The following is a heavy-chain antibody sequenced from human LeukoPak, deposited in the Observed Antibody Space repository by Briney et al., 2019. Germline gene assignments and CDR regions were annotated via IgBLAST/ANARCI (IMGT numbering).Heavy chain of an antibody. D-gene: IGHD6-13*01. CDR2: ISYDGSTK. V-gene: IGHV3-30*18. Sequence: GGSLRLSCAASGFTFSSYGMHWVRQAPGKGLEWVAVISYDGSTKYYADSVKGRFTISRDNSKNTLYLQMNSLRAEDTAVYYCAKGRMSPYSSSWYYFDYWGQGTLVTVSS. CDR3: AKGRMSPYSSSWYYFDY. CDR1: GFTFSSYG. J-gene: IGHJ4*02.